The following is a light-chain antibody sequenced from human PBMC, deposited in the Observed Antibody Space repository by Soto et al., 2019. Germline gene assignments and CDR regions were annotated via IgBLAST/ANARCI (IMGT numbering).Light chain of an antibody. V-gene: IGLV2-11*01. J-gene: IGLJ1*01. CDR1: SSDVGDYNS. CDR2: DVS. CDR3: CSYVGGYSYV. Sequence: QSALTQPRSVSGSPGQSVTVSCIGTSSDVGDYNSVSWYQQHPCKAPKLMIYDVSKRPSGVPDRFSGSKSGNTASLTISGLQAEDEADYYCCSYVGGYSYVFGIGTKVTVL.